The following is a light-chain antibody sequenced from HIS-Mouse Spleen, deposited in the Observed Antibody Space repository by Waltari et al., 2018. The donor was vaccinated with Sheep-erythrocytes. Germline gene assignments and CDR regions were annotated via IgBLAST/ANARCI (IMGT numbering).Light chain of an antibody. J-gene: IGLJ1*01. CDR3: CSYAGSYNHV. V-gene: IGLV2-11*01. CDR1: SSDVGGYNY. Sequence: QSALTQPRSVSGSPGQSVTISCTGTSSDVGGYNYVSWYQQHPGKAPKLMIYDASKGPSGVPDRFSGSKSGNTASLTISGLQAEDEADYYCCSYAGSYNHVFATGTKVTVL. CDR2: DAS.